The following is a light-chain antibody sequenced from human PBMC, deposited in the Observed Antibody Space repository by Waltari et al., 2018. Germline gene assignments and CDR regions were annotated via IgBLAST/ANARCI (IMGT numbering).Light chain of an antibody. CDR2: AAF. V-gene: IGKV1-39*01. CDR3: QQSSITPYT. CDR1: QSITSF. J-gene: IGKJ2*01. Sequence: DIQMTQSPSSLSASVGDRVTITCRASQSITSFLNWYQQIPGKAPKLLIYAAFSLQSGVPSRFSGSGSGTDFTLTISSLQPEDFATYYCQQSSITPYTFGQGTKLAIK.